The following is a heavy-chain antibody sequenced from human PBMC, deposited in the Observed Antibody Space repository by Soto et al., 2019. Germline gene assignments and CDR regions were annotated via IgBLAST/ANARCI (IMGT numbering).Heavy chain of an antibody. CDR1: GGSITGYY. CDR3: ARVHVMVVAGSTFDY. Sequence: PSETLSLTCTVSGGSITGYYWSWIRQPPGRGLEWIGYIYYAGNTLYTPSLKSRVTISVDTPKNQFSLKLTSVTAADTAVYYCARVHVMVVAGSTFDYWGHGTLVTVSS. J-gene: IGHJ4*01. V-gene: IGHV4-59*08. D-gene: IGHD6-19*01. CDR2: IYYAGNT.